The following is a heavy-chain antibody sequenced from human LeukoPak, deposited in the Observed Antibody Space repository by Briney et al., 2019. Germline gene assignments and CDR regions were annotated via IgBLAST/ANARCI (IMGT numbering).Heavy chain of an antibody. J-gene: IGHJ4*02. V-gene: IGHV4-59*01. Sequence: PSETLSLTCTVSGGSISSYYWSWIRQPPGKGLEWIGYIYYSGSTNYNPSLKSRVTTSVDTSKNQFSLKLSSVTAADTAVYYCARISRESIGYDSSGYYPTTYYFDYWGQGTLVTVSS. CDR2: IYYSGST. CDR1: GGSISSYY. CDR3: ARISRESIGYDSSGYYPTTYYFDY. D-gene: IGHD3-22*01.